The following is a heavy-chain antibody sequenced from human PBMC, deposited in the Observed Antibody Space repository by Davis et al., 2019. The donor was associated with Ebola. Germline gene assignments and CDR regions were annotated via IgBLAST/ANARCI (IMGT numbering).Heavy chain of an antibody. Sequence: ASVKVSCKASGYTFTSYDINWVRQATGQGLEWMGWMNPNSGNTGYAQKFQGRVTITRNTSISTAYMELSSLRSEDTAVYYCARGLGGLLVVPAALNYYMDVWGKGTTVTVSS. D-gene: IGHD2-2*01. CDR1: GYTFTSYD. CDR2: MNPNSGNT. CDR3: ARGLGGLLVVPAALNYYMDV. J-gene: IGHJ6*03. V-gene: IGHV1-8*03.